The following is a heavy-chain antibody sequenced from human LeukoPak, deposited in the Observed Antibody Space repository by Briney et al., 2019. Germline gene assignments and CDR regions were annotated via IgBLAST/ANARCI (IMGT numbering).Heavy chain of an antibody. D-gene: IGHD1-7*01. CDR2: ISNNGGT. J-gene: IGHJ6*03. CDR1: GGSFNNDY. V-gene: IGHV4-59*01. Sequence: SETLSLTCSVSGGSFNNDYWSWIRQTPGKGLEWIGYISNNGGTIYNPSLKTRVTISVDTSKNQFFLKLASVTAADTAVYFCVRDRGPNLHYYIDVWGKGTTVTVAS. CDR3: VRDRGPNLHYYIDV.